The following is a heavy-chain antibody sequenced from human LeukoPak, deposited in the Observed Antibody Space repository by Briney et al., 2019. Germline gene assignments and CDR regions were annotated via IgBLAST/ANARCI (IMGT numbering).Heavy chain of an antibody. CDR3: ARSYAGKTTGYGYGYRTMDY. V-gene: IGHV1-2*02. CDR2: INPNSGGT. J-gene: IGHJ4*02. D-gene: IGHD5-18*01. CDR1: GYTFTGYY. Sequence: ASVKVSCKASGYTFTGYYMHWVRQAPGQGLEWMGWINPNSGGTNYAQKFQGRVTMTRDTSISTAYMELSRLRSDDTAVYYCARSYAGKTTGYGYGYRTMDYWGQGTLVTVSS.